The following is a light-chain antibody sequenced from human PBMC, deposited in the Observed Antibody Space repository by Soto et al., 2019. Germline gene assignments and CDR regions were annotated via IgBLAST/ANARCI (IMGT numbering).Light chain of an antibody. J-gene: IGKJ1*01. Sequence: ETVMTQSPATLSVSPGERATLSCRASQRVRTKFAWYQQKPGQAPRLLIYGASSRATGIPARFSGSGSGTELISTIGSLQYEDSGVYYCQEYNNWPPWTFGQGTKV. CDR2: GAS. CDR3: QEYNNWPPWT. CDR1: QRVRTK. V-gene: IGKV3D-15*01.